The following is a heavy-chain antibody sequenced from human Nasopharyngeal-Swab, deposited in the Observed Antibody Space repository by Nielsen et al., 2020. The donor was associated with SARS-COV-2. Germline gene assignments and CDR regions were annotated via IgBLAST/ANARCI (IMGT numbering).Heavy chain of an antibody. CDR1: GYTFTSYD. D-gene: IGHD3-16*01. V-gene: IGHV1-8*01. J-gene: IGHJ4*02. CDR2: INPNSGNT. Sequence: ASVKVSCKASGYTFTSYDINWVRQATGQGLEWMGWINPNSGNTGYAQKFQGRVTMTRNTSISTAYMELSSLRSEDTAVYYCASSRARHVTYYFDYWGQGTLVTVSS. CDR3: ASSRARHVTYYFDY.